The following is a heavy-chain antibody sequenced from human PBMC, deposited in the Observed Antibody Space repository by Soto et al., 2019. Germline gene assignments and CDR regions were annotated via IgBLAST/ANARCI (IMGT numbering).Heavy chain of an antibody. D-gene: IGHD3-22*01. J-gene: IGHJ4*02. V-gene: IGHV1-18*01. Sequence: ASVKVSCKAYGYRFSSYGVHWLRQAPGQGLEWMGWIDPNNGNRNYAQKFEDRLSMTTATSTNTIYMELKSLNSDDTAIYYCARDRLRGYDSSGFYSWGQGMLVTVSS. CDR3: ARDRLRGYDSSGFYS. CDR2: IDPNNGNR. CDR1: GYRFSSYG.